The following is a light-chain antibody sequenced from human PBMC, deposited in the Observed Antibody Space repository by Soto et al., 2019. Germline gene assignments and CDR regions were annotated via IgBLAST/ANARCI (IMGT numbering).Light chain of an antibody. Sequence: EIVMTQSPATLSVSPGERATFSCRASQSVSSNLAWYQQKAGQAPRLLMYGASTRAIGIPGRFSGSGSGTEFTLTISSLQSEDFAVYYCQQGDKWPPTFGQGTKVDIK. CDR2: GAS. V-gene: IGKV3-15*01. CDR3: QQGDKWPPT. CDR1: QSVSSN. J-gene: IGKJ1*01.